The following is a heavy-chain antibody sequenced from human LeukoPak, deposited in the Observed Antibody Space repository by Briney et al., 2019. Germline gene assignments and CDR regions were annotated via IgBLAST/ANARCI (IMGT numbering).Heavy chain of an antibody. D-gene: IGHD4-17*01. CDR1: GFTVSSNY. CDR2: IYSGGST. J-gene: IGHJ4*02. CDR3: ARGLYGDYVLDY. V-gene: IGHV3-53*01. Sequence: PGGSLRLSCAASGFTVSSNYMSGVRQAPGKWLEWVSVIYSGGSTYYADSVKGRFTISRDNSKNTLYLRMNSLRAEDTAVYYCARGLYGDYVLDYWGQGTLVTVSS.